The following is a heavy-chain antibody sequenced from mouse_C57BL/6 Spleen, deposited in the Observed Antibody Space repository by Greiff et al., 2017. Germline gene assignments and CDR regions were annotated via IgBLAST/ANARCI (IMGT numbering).Heavy chain of an antibody. CDR3: ASQYYDCSRGFAY. J-gene: IGHJ3*01. CDR1: GFTFNDYY. Sequence: EVQLVESGAGLVQPGASVKLSCTASGFTFNDYYMHWVHQRPEQGLEWIGWIYPDGSDTNYNSQFQGKATITADKSYSTAYLKLSSLTSEDTAVYYCASQYYDCSRGFAYWGQGTLVTVSA. V-gene: IGHV14-2*01. CDR2: IYPDGSDT. D-gene: IGHD2-4*01.